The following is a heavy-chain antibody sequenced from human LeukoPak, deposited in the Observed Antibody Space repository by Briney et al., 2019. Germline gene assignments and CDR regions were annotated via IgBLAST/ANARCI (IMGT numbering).Heavy chain of an antibody. CDR2: ISTYNGNR. CDR3: ARVLRYDFWSAYYFDY. V-gene: IGHV1-18*01. CDR1: GNTFNSYD. Sequence: ASVKVSCKASGNTFNSYDISWVRQAPGQGLEWMAWISTYNGNRNYALKVQGRATMTTDTSTSTAYMELRSLRSDDTAVYYCARVLRYDFWSAYYFDYWGQGTLVTVSS. D-gene: IGHD3-3*01. J-gene: IGHJ4*02.